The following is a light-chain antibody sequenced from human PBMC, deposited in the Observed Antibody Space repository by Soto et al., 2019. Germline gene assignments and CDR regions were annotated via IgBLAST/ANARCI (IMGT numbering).Light chain of an antibody. V-gene: IGKV1-5*03. CDR2: LAS. Sequence: IHMTHSPSTLSASLGDIVTVTCRASQSISTSLAWFQQKPGKAPKLLIYLASNLESGVPSRFSGSGSGTEFTLTISSLQPDDFATYYCQHYNSYSEAFGQGTRLEIK. J-gene: IGKJ5*01. CDR3: QHYNSYSEA. CDR1: QSISTS.